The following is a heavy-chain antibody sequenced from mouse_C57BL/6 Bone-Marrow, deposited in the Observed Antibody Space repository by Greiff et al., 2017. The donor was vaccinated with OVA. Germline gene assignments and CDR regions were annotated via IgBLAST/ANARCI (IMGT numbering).Heavy chain of an antibody. D-gene: IGHD1-1*01. Sequence: EVQRVESGPGLVKPSQSLSLTCSVSGYSITSGYYWNWIRQFPGNKLEWMGYISYDGRNNYNPSLKNRISITSDTSKNQFFMKLNSVTTEYTATYYCARGDYYGSSLYYFDYWGQGTTLTVSS. V-gene: IGHV3-6*01. CDR3: ARGDYYGSSLYYFDY. J-gene: IGHJ2*01. CDR1: GYSITSGYY. CDR2: ISYDGRN.